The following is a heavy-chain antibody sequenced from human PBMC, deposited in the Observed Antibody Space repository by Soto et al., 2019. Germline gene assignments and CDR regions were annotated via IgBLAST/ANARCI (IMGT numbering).Heavy chain of an antibody. CDR3: AKVVVADQKENYYGMDV. CDR2: ISGSGGST. Sequence: PGGSLRLSCAASGFTFSSYAMSWVRQAPGKGLEWVSAISGSGGSTYYADSVKGRFTISRDNSKNTLYLQMNSLRAEDTAVYYCAKVVVADQKENYYGMDVWGQGTTVTVSS. D-gene: IGHD2-15*01. CDR1: GFTFSSYA. V-gene: IGHV3-23*01. J-gene: IGHJ6*02.